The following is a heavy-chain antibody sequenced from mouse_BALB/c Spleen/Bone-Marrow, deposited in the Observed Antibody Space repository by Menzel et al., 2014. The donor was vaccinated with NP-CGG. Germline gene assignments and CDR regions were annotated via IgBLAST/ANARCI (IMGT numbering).Heavy chain of an antibody. CDR1: GYTSTSYW. V-gene: IGHV1-69*02. Sequence: QVQLQQSGAELVRPGASVKLSCKASGYTSTSYWINWVKQRPGQGLEWIGNIYPSDSYTNYNQKFKDKATLTVDKSSSTAYMQLSSPTSEDSAVYYCTRTYDYDEGGFDYWGQGTTLTVSS. CDR2: IYPSDSYT. J-gene: IGHJ2*01. D-gene: IGHD2-4*01. CDR3: TRTYDYDEGGFDY.